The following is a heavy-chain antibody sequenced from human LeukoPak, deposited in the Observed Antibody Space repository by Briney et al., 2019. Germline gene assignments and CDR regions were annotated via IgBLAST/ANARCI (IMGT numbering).Heavy chain of an antibody. CDR2: IRGNGDT. CDR3: ARASWISNADEVW. Sequence: GGSLRLSCAASGFSFSSNAMSWVRQAPARGLEWVSSIRGNGDTFYADSVKGRFTLSRDDSRNTVYLHLNNLRVEDSAVYYCARASWISNADEVWWGQGALVTLSS. D-gene: IGHD1-1*01. V-gene: IGHV3-23*01. CDR1: GFSFSSNA. J-gene: IGHJ4*02.